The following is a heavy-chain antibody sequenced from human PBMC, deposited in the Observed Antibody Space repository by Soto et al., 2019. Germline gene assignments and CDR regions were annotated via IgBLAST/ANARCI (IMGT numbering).Heavy chain of an antibody. Sequence: TLSLTCTVSGGSISSGGYYWSWIRQHPGKGLEWIGYIYYSGSTYYNPSLKSRVTISVDTSKNQLSLKLNSMTAADTAVYYCARGGNPGLDVWGQGTTVTVSS. CDR2: IYYSGST. V-gene: IGHV4-31*03. CDR1: GGSISSGGYY. CDR3: ARGGNPGLDV. D-gene: IGHD4-4*01. J-gene: IGHJ6*02.